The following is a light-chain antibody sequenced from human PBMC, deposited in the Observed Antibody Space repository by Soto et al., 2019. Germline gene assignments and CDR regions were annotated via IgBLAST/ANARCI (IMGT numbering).Light chain of an antibody. Sequence: EIVLTQSPATLSLSPGERATLSCRASQSVSSYLAWYQQKPGQAPRLLMYEASNRATGIPARFSGGGSGTDFTLTISSLEPEDFATYYCQQSYSTPWTFGQGTKVEVK. CDR1: QSVSSY. CDR3: QQSYSTPWT. J-gene: IGKJ1*01. CDR2: EAS. V-gene: IGKV3-11*01.